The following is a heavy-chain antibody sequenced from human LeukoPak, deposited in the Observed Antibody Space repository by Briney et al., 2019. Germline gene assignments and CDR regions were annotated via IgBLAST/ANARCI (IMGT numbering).Heavy chain of an antibody. D-gene: IGHD3-10*01. CDR3: ARVGTAGRKYYFDY. Sequence: PSETLSLTCTASGGSISSYYWSWIRQPPGKGLELIGYIYYSGTTNYNPSLKSRVTISVDTSDNQFSLKLSSVTAADTAVYYCARVGTAGRKYYFDYWGQGTLVTVSS. CDR2: IYYSGTT. J-gene: IGHJ4*02. V-gene: IGHV4-59*01. CDR1: GGSISSYY.